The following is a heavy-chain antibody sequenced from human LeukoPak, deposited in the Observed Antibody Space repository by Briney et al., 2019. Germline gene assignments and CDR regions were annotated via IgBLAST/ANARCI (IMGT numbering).Heavy chain of an antibody. CDR1: GGSFSGYY. J-gene: IGHJ5*02. CDR2: INHSGST. CDR3: ARAKLAARRISWFDP. Sequence: SETLSLTRAVYGGSFSGYYWSWIRQPPGKGLEWIGEINHSGSTNYNPSLKSRVTISVDTSENQFSLKLSSVTAADTAVYYCARAKLAARRISWFDPWGQGTLVTVSS. V-gene: IGHV4-34*01. D-gene: IGHD6-6*01.